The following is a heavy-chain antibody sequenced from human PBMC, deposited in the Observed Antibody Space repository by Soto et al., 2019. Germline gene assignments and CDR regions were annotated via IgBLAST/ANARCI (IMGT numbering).Heavy chain of an antibody. D-gene: IGHD2-2*01. V-gene: IGHV5-51*01. Sequence: GESLKISCKGSGYSFTSYWIGWVRQMPGKGLECMGIIYPGDSDTRYSPPFHGQVTISADKSISTAYLQWNSLKASDTAMFYCARHINCISARCDLPYYYFGMDVWGQGTTVTVSS. CDR3: ARHINCISARCDLPYYYFGMDV. CDR2: IYPGDSDT. J-gene: IGHJ6*02. CDR1: GYSFTSYW.